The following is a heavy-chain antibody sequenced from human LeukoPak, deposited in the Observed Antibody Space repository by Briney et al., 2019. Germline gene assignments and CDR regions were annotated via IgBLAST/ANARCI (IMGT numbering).Heavy chain of an antibody. V-gene: IGHV4-38-2*02. CDR2: IYHSGSA. CDR3: AREGQQYWFDP. CDR1: GYSISSGYY. J-gene: IGHJ5*02. D-gene: IGHD4-11*01. Sequence: SETLSLTCTVSGYSISSGYYWGWIRQPPGKGLEWIGSIYHSGSAYYNPSLKSRVTISVDTSKNQFSLKLSSVTAADTAVYYCAREGQQYWFDPWGQGTLVTVSS.